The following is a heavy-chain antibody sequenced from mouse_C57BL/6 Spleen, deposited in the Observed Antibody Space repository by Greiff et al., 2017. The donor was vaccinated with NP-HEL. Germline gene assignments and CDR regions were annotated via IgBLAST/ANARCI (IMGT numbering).Heavy chain of an antibody. V-gene: IGHV3-6*01. CDR1: GYSITSGYY. CDR2: ISYDGSN. Sequence: EVQLQESGPGLVKPSQSLSLTCSVTGYSITSGYYWNWIRQFPGNKLEWMGYISYDGSNNYNPSLKNRISITRDTSKNQFFLKLNSVTTEDTATYYCARGANWEDYFDYWGQGTTLTVSS. D-gene: IGHD4-1*01. CDR3: ARGANWEDYFDY. J-gene: IGHJ2*01.